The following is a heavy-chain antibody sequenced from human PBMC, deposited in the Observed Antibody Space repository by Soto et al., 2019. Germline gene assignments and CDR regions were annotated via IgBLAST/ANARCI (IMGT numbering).Heavy chain of an antibody. D-gene: IGHD1-26*01. CDR3: ASRVGPELWAGATRDNAFDI. J-gene: IGHJ3*02. CDR1: GFTFSSYA. V-gene: IGHV3-30-3*01. CDR2: ISYDGSNK. Sequence: GGSLRLSCAASGFTFSSYAMHWVRQAPGKGLEWVAVISYDGSNKYYADSVKGRFTISRDNSKNTLYLQMNSLRAEDTAVYYWASRVGPELWAGATRDNAFDIWGQGTMVTVSS.